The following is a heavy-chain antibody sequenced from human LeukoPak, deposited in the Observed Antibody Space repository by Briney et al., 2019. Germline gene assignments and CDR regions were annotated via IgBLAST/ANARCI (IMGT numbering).Heavy chain of an antibody. D-gene: IGHD7-27*01. CDR3: ARGLGIRGDAFDI. V-gene: IGHV3-53*05. J-gene: IGHJ3*02. CDR2: IYSGGST. CDR1: GFSVSYNY. Sequence: PGGSLRLSCAASGFSVSYNYMTWVRQAPGEGLEWVSVIYSGGSTYYADSVKGRFTISRDNSKNTLYLQMNSLRSEDTAVYYCARGLGIRGDAFDIWGQGTMVTVSS.